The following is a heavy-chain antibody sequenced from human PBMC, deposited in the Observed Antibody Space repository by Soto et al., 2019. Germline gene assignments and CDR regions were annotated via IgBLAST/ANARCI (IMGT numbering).Heavy chain of an antibody. CDR3: EKERPFYKGNAFDI. CDR1: GFIVSSTY. CDR2: IHSGGQT. J-gene: IGHJ3*02. Sequence: PGGSLRLSCAASGFIVSSTYMSWVRQAPGKGLQWVSVIHSGGQTNVAESVKGRYTISRNNSKNTVYLQMNSLRAEDTAIYYGEKERPFYKGNAFDIWGPGTRVTVSS. V-gene: IGHV3-53*01. D-gene: IGHD1-1*01.